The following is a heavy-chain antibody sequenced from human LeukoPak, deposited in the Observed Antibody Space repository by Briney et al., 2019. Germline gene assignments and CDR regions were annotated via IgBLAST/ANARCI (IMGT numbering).Heavy chain of an antibody. D-gene: IGHD6-13*01. CDR2: ISAYNGNT. CDR3: ASGLGRESSSCLDY. J-gene: IGHJ4*02. CDR1: GYTFTSYG. V-gene: IGHV1-18*01. Sequence: GASVKVSCKASGYTFTSYGISWVRQAPGQGLEWMGWISAYNGNTNYAQKLQGRVTMTTDTSTSTAYMELRSLRSDDTAVYYCASGLGRESSSCLDYWGQGTLVTVSS.